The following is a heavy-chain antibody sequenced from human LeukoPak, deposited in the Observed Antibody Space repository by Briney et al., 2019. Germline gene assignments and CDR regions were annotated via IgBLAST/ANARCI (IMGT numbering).Heavy chain of an antibody. Sequence: PGGSLRLSCAASGFTFSTYDISWVRQAPGQGLEWVSTFSSSGDITYYADSVKGRFTVSRDNARNSLFLQMNSLRAEDTALYYCAREQDREASATIVGDYWGQGTLVTVSS. V-gene: IGHV3-23*01. J-gene: IGHJ4*02. CDR2: FSSSGDIT. CDR3: AREQDREASATIVGDY. D-gene: IGHD2-15*01. CDR1: GFTFSTYD.